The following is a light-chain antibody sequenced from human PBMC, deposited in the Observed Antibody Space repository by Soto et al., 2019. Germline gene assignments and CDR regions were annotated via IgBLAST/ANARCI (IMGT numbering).Light chain of an antibody. V-gene: IGKV3-20*01. Sequence: EIVMTQSPATLSVSPGGRATLSCRASQSISDTLAWYQQKPGQTPRLLIYGASSRATGIPDRFSGSGSGTDFTFTISRLEPEDFAVYYCQQYGSSPLTFGGGTKV. J-gene: IGKJ4*01. CDR2: GAS. CDR3: QQYGSSPLT. CDR1: QSISDT.